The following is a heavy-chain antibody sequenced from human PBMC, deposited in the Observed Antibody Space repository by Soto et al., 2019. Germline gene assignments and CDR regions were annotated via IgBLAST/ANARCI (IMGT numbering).Heavy chain of an antibody. CDR2: INHSGST. V-gene: IGHV4-34*01. J-gene: IGHJ6*03. CDR3: ARGKKHYDILTGSRQTYYYYYMDV. D-gene: IGHD3-9*01. CDR1: GGSFSGYY. Sequence: SETLSLTCAVYGGSFSGYYWSWIRQPPGKGLEWIGEINHSGSTNYNPSLKSRVTISVDTSKNQFSLKLSSVTAADTAVYYCARGKKHYDILTGSRQTYYYYYMDVWGKGTTVTVSS.